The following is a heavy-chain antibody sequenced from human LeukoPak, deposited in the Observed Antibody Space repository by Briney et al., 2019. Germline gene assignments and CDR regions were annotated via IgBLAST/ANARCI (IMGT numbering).Heavy chain of an antibody. Sequence: PGGSLRLSCAASGFTFSSYGMHWVRQAPGKGLEWVAFIRYDGSNKYYADSVKGRFTISRDNSKNTLYLQMNSLRAEDTAVYYCAKEREPLLYYFDYWGRGTLVTVSS. V-gene: IGHV3-30*02. J-gene: IGHJ4*01. CDR2: IRYDGSNK. CDR1: GFTFSSYG. D-gene: IGHD1-26*01. CDR3: AKEREPLLYYFDY.